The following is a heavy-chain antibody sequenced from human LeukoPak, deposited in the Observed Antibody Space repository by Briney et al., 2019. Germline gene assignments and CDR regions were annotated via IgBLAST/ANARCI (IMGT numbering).Heavy chain of an antibody. CDR3: ARVEGSSAAAIDY. CDR2: IYSGGST. V-gene: IGHV3-53*01. Sequence: PGGSLRLSCAASGFTFSSYAMSWVRQAPGKGLEWVSVIYSGGSTYYADFVKGRLTISRDNSKNTLYLQMNSLRAEDTVVYYCARVEGSSAAAIDYWGQGTLVTVSS. D-gene: IGHD6-6*01. J-gene: IGHJ4*02. CDR1: GFTFSSYA.